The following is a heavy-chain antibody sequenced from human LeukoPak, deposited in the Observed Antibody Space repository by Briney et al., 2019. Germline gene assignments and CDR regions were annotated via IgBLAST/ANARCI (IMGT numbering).Heavy chain of an antibody. CDR2: IGTGGDST. CDR3: ARVYLERLTAGYFDH. Sequence: PGGSLRLSCAASGFTFSSYWMSWVRQAPGKGLEWVSTIGTGGDSTYYADSVKGRFTISRDNSKNTLYLQMNSLRDEDSAAYYCARVYLERLTAGYFDHWGQGTWVTVSP. D-gene: IGHD2-8*01. CDR1: GFTFSSYW. V-gene: IGHV3-23*01. J-gene: IGHJ4*02.